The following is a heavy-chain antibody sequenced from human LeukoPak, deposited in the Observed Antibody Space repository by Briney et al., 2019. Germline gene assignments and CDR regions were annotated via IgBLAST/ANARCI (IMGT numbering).Heavy chain of an antibody. J-gene: IGHJ5*02. CDR1: GGSISSSSYY. V-gene: IGHV4-39*07. D-gene: IGHD6-13*01. CDR2: IYYSGST. Sequence: SETLSLTCTVSGGSISSSSYYWGWIRQPPGKGLEWIGSIYYSGSTYYNPSLKSRVTISVDTSKNQFSLKLSSVTAADTAVYYCARDGFDHSSSWLNWFDPWGQGTLVTVSS. CDR3: ARDGFDHSSSWLNWFDP.